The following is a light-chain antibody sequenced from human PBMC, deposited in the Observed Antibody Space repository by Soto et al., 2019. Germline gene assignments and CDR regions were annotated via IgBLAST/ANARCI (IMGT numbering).Light chain of an antibody. J-gene: IGKJ2*01. CDR3: IQALQTPPYT. Sequence: IVMTQSPLSLPVTPGESASISCRSSQSLLHSNGYSSLYWYLQKPGQSPQLLISLAYHRASGVPDRFSGSGSGTDFTLKSSRVQGHDVGLYYCIQALQTPPYTFRQGNKREIK. CDR2: LAY. V-gene: IGKV2-28*01. CDR1: QSLLHSNGYSS.